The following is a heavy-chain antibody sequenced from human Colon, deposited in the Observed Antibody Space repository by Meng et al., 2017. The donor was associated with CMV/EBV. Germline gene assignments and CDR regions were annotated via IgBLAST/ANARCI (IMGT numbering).Heavy chain of an antibody. CDR1: GYIFTDFY. V-gene: IGHV1-2*02. Sequence: ASVKVSCKASGYIFTDFYMYWVRQAPGQGLEWMGWINPHSGGTDYAQRFQGRVTMTRDTSITTSYMELSRLTSDDTAVYYCARHNYYGSGSYYEHIYDYWGQGTLVTVSS. D-gene: IGHD3-10*01. CDR2: INPHSGGT. CDR3: ARHNYYGSGSYYEHIYDY. J-gene: IGHJ4*02.